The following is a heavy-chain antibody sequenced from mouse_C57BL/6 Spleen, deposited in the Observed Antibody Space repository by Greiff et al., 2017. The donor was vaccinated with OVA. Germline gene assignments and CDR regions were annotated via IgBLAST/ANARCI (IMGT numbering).Heavy chain of an antibody. D-gene: IGHD2-2*01. Sequence: QVQLQQPGAELVRPGSSVKLSCKASGYTFTSYWMHWVKQRPIQGLEWIGNIDPSDSEPHYNQKFKDKATLTVDKSSSTAYMQLSSLTSEGSAVYYCARGGIYYGYDRGDYLDYWGQGTTLTVSS. J-gene: IGHJ2*01. CDR2: IDPSDSEP. CDR3: ARGGIYYGYDRGDYLDY. V-gene: IGHV1-52*01. CDR1: GYTFTSYW.